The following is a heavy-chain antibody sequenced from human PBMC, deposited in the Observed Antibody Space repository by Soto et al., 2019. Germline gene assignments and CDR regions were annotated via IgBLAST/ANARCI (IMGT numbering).Heavy chain of an antibody. J-gene: IGHJ3*02. Sequence: GGSLRLSCAASGFTFSSYAMSWVRQAPGKGLEWVSAISGSGGSTYYADSVKGRFTISRDNSKNTLYLQMNSLRAEDTAVYYCAKDLLPRTVTHIAFDIWGQGTMVTVSS. CDR1: GFTFSSYA. D-gene: IGHD4-17*01. CDR2: ISGSGGST. V-gene: IGHV3-23*01. CDR3: AKDLLPRTVTHIAFDI.